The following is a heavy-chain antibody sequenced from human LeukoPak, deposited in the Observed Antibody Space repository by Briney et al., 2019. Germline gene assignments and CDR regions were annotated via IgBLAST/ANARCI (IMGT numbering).Heavy chain of an antibody. V-gene: IGHV4-39*01. CDR2: IYYSGST. CDR3: ARQGAGGRAFDI. Sequence: SETLSLTCTVSGGSISSSSYYWGWIRQPPGKGLEWIGSIYYSGSTYYNPSLKSRVTISVETSKNQVSLKLSSVTAADTAVYYCARQGAGGRAFDIWGQGTVVTVSS. J-gene: IGHJ3*02. CDR1: GGSISSSSYY. D-gene: IGHD6-19*01.